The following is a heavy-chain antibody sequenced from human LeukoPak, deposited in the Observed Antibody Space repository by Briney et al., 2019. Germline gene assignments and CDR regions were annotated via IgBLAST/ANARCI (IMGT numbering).Heavy chain of an antibody. V-gene: IGHV1-2*02. CDR1: GYTFTGYY. J-gene: IGHJ4*02. Sequence: ASVKVSCQASGYTFTGYYMHWVRQAPGQGLEWLGWINPNSGGTNYAQKFQGRVTMTRDTSISTAYMELSRLRSDDTAVYYCAREPGPGGFDYWGQGTLVTVSS. CDR2: INPNSGGT. CDR3: AREPGPGGFDY.